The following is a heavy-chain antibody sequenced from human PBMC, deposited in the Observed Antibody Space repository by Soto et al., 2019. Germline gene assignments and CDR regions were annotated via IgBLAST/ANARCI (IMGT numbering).Heavy chain of an antibody. CDR2: ISAYNGNT. CDR3: ARVSSPVDRMDV. Sequence: GDSVKVSCKASGDTFTSYGISLVRLAPGRGLEWMGWISAYNGNTNYAQKLQGRVTMTTDTSTSTAYMELRSLRADDTAVYYCARVSSPVDRMDVWGQGTTVTASS. CDR1: GDTFTSYG. J-gene: IGHJ6*02. V-gene: IGHV1-18*04. D-gene: IGHD2-21*01.